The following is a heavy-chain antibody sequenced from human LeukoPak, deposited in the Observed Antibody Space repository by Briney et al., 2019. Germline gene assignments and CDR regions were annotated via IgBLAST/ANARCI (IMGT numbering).Heavy chain of an antibody. CDR2: ISAYNGNT. CDR3: ARDLSSWYEGISDY. CDR1: GYTFTSYG. D-gene: IGHD6-13*01. J-gene: IGHJ4*02. V-gene: IGHV1-18*01. Sequence: ASVKVSCKASGYTFTSYGISWVRQAPGQGLEWMGWISAYNGNTNYAQKPQGRVTMTTDTSTSTAYMELRSLRSDDTAVYYCARDLSSWYEGISDYWGQGTLVTVSS.